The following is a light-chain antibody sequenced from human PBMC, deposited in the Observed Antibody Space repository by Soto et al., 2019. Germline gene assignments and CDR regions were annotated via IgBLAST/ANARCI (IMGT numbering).Light chain of an antibody. CDR3: QQYHSYPLS. J-gene: IGKJ4*01. CDR1: QDIKNY. CDR2: AAS. V-gene: IGKV1-16*02. Sequence: DIQMTQSPSSLSASVGDTVTITCRASQDIKNYLAWFQQKPGQAPKSLIFAASSPQSGAPSKFIGSGSGTDFTLTISSLQAEDVATYFCQQYHSYPLSFGGGTKVDIK.